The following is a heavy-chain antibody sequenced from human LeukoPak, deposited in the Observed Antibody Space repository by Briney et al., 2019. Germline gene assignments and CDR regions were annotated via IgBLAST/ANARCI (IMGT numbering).Heavy chain of an antibody. J-gene: IGHJ4*02. CDR3: ARGTTADIDY. CDR2: ISTYNGNT. Sequence: ASVKVSCKPSGYTFTDYYIHWVRQAPGQGLEWMGWISTYNGNTNYAQKLQGRVTMTTDTSTSTAYMELRSLRSDDTAVYYCARGTTADIDYWGQGTLVTVSS. CDR1: GYTFTDYY. V-gene: IGHV1-18*04. D-gene: IGHD5-12*01.